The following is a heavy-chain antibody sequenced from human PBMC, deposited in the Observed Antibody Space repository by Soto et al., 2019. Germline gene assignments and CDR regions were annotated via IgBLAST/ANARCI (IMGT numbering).Heavy chain of an antibody. CDR1: GAYISNTYW. J-gene: IGHJ4*02. V-gene: IGHV4-4*02. D-gene: IGHD1-20*01. Sequence: QVHLQESGPGLVKPSGTLSLTCAVSGAYISNTYWWSWVRQAPGKGLQWIGQISHSGSTNYSPSFKSRVTISLNKSKNQFSHRLTSLTAEGTAMYDFERENVAEDYNVFELCGQGTIVTVSS. CDR3: ERENVAEDYNVFEL. CDR2: ISHSGST.